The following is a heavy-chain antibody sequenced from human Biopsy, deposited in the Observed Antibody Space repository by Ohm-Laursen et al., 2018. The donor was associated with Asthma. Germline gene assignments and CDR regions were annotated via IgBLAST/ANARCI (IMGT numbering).Heavy chain of an antibody. D-gene: IGHD6-19*01. V-gene: IGHV1-69*01. J-gene: IGHJ6*02. CDR3: ARCQVGYSSGWSLLLKKIYYSGMDV. CDR2: IMTVFGTT. Sequence: SSVKVSCKAPGGTFSNFAISWVRQAPGQGLEWLGGIMTVFGTTNYAQKVQGRVTITADESTSTAYMEVTSLRSGDTAIYYCARCQVGYSSGWSLLLKKIYYSGMDVWGQGTAVTVSS. CDR1: GGTFSNFA.